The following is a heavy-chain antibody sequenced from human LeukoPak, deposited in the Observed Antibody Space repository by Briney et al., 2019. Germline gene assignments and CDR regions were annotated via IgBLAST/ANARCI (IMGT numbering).Heavy chain of an antibody. CDR1: GFNFNNAW. D-gene: IGHD2-2*01. CDR3: TTFGYALDS. J-gene: IGHJ4*02. CDR2: IRPKTEGGAT. V-gene: IGHV3-15*01. Sequence: GGSLRLSCAASGFNFNNAWMTWVRQAPGKGVEWVGRIRPKTEGGATDYGAPVKDRFTISRDESKATLFLQMDSLKPEDTAVYFCTTFGYALDSWGQGTLVTVSS.